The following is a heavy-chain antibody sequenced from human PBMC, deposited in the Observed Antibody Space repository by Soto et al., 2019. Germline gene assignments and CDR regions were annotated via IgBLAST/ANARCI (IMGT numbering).Heavy chain of an antibody. J-gene: IGHJ6*04. V-gene: IGHV3-74*01. CDR2: INSDGSST. D-gene: IGHD6-13*01. CDR1: GFTFSSYW. Sequence: GGSLRLSCAASGFTFSSYWMHWVRQAPGKGLVWVSRINSDGSSTSYADSVKGRFTISRGNAKNTLYLQMNSLRAEDTAVYYGARDLVSSSGYDYYYYGMDVGGKGTTVTVAS. CDR3: ARDLVSSSGYDYYYYGMDV.